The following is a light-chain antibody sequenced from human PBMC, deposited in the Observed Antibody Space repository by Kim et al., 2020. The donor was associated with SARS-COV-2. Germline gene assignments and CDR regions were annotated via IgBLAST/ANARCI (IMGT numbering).Light chain of an antibody. CDR3: QVWDDSTVV. J-gene: IGLJ3*02. Sequence: SYELTQPLSVSVALGQAARIACDGNNIGRKNVHWYQQRPGQAPALVIYRDKIRPSWIPERFSGSNSGYTATLTISRAQVGDEADYYCQVWDDSTVVFGGG. V-gene: IGLV3-9*01. CDR2: RDK. CDR1: NIGRKN.